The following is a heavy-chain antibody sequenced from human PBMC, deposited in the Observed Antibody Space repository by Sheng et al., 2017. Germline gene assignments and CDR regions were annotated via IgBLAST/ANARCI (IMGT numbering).Heavy chain of an antibody. V-gene: IGHV4-59*01. CDR2: IYYSGST. CDR1: GGSISSYY. Sequence: QVQLQESGPGLVKPSETLSLTCTVSGGSISSYYWSWIRQPPGKGLEWIGYIYYSGSTNYNPSLKSRVTISVDTSKNQFSLKLSSVTAADTAVYYCARDYYGSGSYFAFDIWGQGTMVTVSS. J-gene: IGHJ3*02. CDR3: ARDYYGSGSYFAFDI. D-gene: IGHD3-10*01.